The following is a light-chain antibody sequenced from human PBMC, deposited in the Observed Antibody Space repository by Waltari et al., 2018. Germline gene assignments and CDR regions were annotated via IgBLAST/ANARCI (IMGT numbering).Light chain of an antibody. J-gene: IGLJ1*01. V-gene: IGLV2-14*03. CDR1: SSDVGGYNY. Sequence: QSALTQPASVSGSPGQSFNISCPGTSSDVGGYNYVSWYQQPPGKAPKLMIYDVSKRPAGVSNRFSGSKSGNTASLTISGLQAEDEADYYCSSYTSSSTLGVFGTGTKVTVL. CDR3: SSYTSSSTLGV. CDR2: DVS.